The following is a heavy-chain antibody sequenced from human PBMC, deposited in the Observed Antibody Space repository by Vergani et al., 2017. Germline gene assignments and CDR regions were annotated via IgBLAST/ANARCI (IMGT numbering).Heavy chain of an antibody. CDR3: ARGYSREQAY. D-gene: IGHD6-13*01. V-gene: IGHV4-34*01. J-gene: IGHJ4*02. CDR2: INHSGST. CDR1: GGSFSGYY. Sequence: QVQLQQWGAGLLKPSETLSLTCAVYGGSFSGYYWSWIRQPPGKGLEWIGEINHSGSTNYNPSLKGRVTISVDTSKNQFSLKLSSVTAADTAVYYCARGYSREQAYWGQGTLVTVSS.